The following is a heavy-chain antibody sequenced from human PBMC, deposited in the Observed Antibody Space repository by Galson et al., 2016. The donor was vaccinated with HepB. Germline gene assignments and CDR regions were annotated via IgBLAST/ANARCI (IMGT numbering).Heavy chain of an antibody. V-gene: IGHV3-23*01. CDR1: GFSFSSYV. J-gene: IGHJ5*02. CDR2: ISGSGGST. Sequence: SLRLSCAASGFSFSSYVMNWVRQAPGKGLEWVAGISGSGGSTYYANSVKGRFTISRDNSKNTLYLQLNSPRAEDTALYYCAKSHDDLEPTEPGPWGQGTLVTVSS. CDR3: AKSHDDLEPTEPGP. D-gene: IGHD3-3*01.